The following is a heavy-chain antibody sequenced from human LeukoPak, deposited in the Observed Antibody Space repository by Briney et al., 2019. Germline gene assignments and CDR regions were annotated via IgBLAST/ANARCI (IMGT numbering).Heavy chain of an antibody. CDR1: GFTFSSYS. V-gene: IGHV3-21*01. J-gene: IGHJ6*03. CDR3: ARDGEYCSSTSCEDHYYYYYMDV. D-gene: IGHD2-2*01. CDR2: ISSSSSYI. Sequence: GGSLRLSCAASGFTFSSYSMNWVHQAPGKGLEWVSSISSSSSYIYYADSVKGRFTISRDNAKNSLYLQMNSLRAEDTAVYYCARDGEYCSSTSCEDHYYYYYMDVWGKGTTVTISS.